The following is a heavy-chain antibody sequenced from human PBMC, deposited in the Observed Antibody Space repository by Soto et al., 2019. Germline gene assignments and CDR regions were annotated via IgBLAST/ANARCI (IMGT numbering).Heavy chain of an antibody. CDR3: ARGRVAVAGPFFDY. D-gene: IGHD6-19*01. Sequence: PSETLSLTCAVYGGSFSGYYWSWIRQPPGKGLGWIGEINHSGSTNYNPSLKSRVTISVDTSKNQFSLKLSSVTAADTAVYYCARGRVAVAGPFFDYWGQGTLVTVSS. V-gene: IGHV4-34*01. J-gene: IGHJ4*02. CDR1: GGSFSGYY. CDR2: INHSGST.